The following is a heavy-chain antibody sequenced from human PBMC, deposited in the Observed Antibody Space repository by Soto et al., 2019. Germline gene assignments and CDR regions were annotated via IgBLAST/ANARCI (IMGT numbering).Heavy chain of an antibody. D-gene: IGHD6-13*01. CDR1: GFTVSSNY. CDR3: ARAHPGSSSWYLD. V-gene: IGHV3-21*01. CDR2: ISSSSSYI. Sequence: GGSLRLSCAASGFTVSSNYMNWVRQAPGKGLEWVSSISSSSSYIYYADSVKGRFTISRDNAKNSLYLQMTSLRAEDTAVYYCARAHPGSSSWYLDWGQGTLVTVSS. J-gene: IGHJ4*02.